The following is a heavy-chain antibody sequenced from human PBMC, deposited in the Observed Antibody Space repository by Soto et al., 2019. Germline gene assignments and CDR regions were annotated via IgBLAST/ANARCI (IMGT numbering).Heavy chain of an antibody. J-gene: IGHJ4*02. CDR1: GGSINSAGYY. V-gene: IGHV4-31*03. D-gene: IGHD3-3*01. CDR2: IYYSGST. CDR3: ARLQTIFGIITVFDY. Sequence: SETLSLTCTVSGGSINSAGYYWSWLRQHPGQGLEWIGNIYYSGSTNYKPSLKSRVTISIDTSKNHFSLNLSSVTAADTAVYYCARLQTIFGIITVFDYWGQGTLVTVGS.